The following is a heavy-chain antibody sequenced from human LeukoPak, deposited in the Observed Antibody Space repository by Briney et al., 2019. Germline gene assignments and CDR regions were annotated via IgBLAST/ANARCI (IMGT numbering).Heavy chain of an antibody. Sequence: PGGSLRLSCAAPGFTFSSYAMSWVRQAPGKGLEWVSAISGSGGSTYYADSVKGRFTISRDNSQNTLYLQVNSLRAEDTAVYYCAKDRQRKQPRGFDSWGQGTLVIVSS. V-gene: IGHV3-23*01. J-gene: IGHJ4*02. CDR1: GFTFSSYA. D-gene: IGHD1-1*01. CDR2: ISGSGGST. CDR3: AKDRQRKQPRGFDS.